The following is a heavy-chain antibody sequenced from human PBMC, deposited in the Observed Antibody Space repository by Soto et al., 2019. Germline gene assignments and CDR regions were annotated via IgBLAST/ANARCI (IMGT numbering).Heavy chain of an antibody. CDR2: ISYDGSYK. CDR1: GFTFSNYG. J-gene: IGHJ4*02. V-gene: IGHV3-30*18. CDR3: AKDIWAVTIFGVAGFDY. D-gene: IGHD3-3*01. Sequence: GGSLRLSCAASGFTFSNYGMHWVRQAPGKGLEWVAVISYDGSYKYYADSVKGRFTISRDNSKNSLYLQMNSLRTEDTALYYCAKDIWAVTIFGVAGFDYWGQGTLVTVSS.